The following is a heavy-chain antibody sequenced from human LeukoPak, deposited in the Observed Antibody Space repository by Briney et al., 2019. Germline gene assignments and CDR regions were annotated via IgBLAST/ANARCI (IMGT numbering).Heavy chain of an antibody. CDR2: LSYDGSNE. D-gene: IGHD3-10*01. V-gene: IGHV3-30*03. CDR3: AGSWFYRDYFEY. J-gene: IGHJ4*02. Sequence: GGSLRLSCAASGFTFSSYGMHWVRQAPGKGLEWVAVLSYDGSNEYYADSVKGRFTISRDNSKNTLYLQMNSLRVEDTAVYYCAGSWFYRDYFEYWGQGTLVTVSS. CDR1: GFTFSSYG.